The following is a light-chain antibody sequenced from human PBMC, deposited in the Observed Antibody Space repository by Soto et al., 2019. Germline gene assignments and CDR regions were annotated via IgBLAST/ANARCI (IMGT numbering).Light chain of an antibody. V-gene: IGLV2-14*01. CDR2: GVS. J-gene: IGLJ3*02. CDR1: SSDFGDDKY. CDR3: GSFTTNRIWV. Sequence: QSALTQPASVSGSPGQSITMSCTGSSSDFGDDKYVTWYQQQPGKGPNLLIYGVSKRPSGVSNRFSGSKSGNTASLTISGLQVEDEAAYICGSFTTNRIWVFGGGTKLTVL.